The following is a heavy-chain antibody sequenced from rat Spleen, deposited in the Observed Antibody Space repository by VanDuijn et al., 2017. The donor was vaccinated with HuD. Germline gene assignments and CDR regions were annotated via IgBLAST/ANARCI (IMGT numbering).Heavy chain of an antibody. CDR3: TRDQGSYTTDPLFDY. V-gene: IGHV5-31*01. D-gene: IGHD1-6*01. CDR2: ITNTGAST. Sequence: EVQLVESGGGLVQPGRSLKLSCVASGFTFNNYWMTWIRQAPGQGLEWVASITNTGASTYYPDSVRGRFSISRDNAKSTLYLQMNSLRSEDTATYYCTRDQGSYTTDPLFDYWGQGVMVTVSS. J-gene: IGHJ2*01. CDR1: GFTFNNYW.